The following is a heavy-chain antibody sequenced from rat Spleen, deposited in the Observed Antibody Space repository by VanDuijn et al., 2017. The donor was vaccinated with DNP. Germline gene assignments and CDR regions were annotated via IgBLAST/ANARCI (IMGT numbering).Heavy chain of an antibody. V-gene: IGHV5-31*01. CDR2: ISPRGSRT. D-gene: IGHD3-1*01. CDR1: GFTFNDYW. J-gene: IGHJ1*01. Sequence: EVRLVESGGGLVQPGRSLKLSCAASGFTFNDYWMTWIRQAPRKGLEWVAAISPRGSRTYYPDSMKGRFTISRDDAKSSLYLQMNSLKSEDTATYYCARGSTSIYWYFDFWGPGTMVTVSS. CDR3: ARGSTSIYWYFDF.